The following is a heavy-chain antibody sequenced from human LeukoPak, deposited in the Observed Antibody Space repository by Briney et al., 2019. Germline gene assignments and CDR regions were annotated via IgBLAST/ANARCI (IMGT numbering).Heavy chain of an antibody. D-gene: IGHD3-22*01. CDR2: IYYSGST. V-gene: IGHV4-59*12. Sequence: SETLSLTCTVSGGSISSYYWSWIRQPPGKGLEWIGYIYYSGSTNYNPSLKSRVTISVDTSKNQFSLKMSSVTAADTAMYYCARDYYDSSGYYWFDPWGQGTLVTVSS. J-gene: IGHJ5*02. CDR1: GGSISSYY. CDR3: ARDYYDSSGYYWFDP.